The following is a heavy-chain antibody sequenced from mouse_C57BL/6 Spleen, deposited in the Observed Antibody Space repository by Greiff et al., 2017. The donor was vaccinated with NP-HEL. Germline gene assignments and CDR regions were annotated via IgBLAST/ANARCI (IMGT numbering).Heavy chain of an antibody. D-gene: IGHD1-1*01. CDR3: VRDGSSPYYFDY. Sequence: EVKLVESGGGLVQPKGSLKLSCAASGFSFNTYAMNWVRQAPGKGLEWVARIRSKSNNYATYYADSVKDRFTISRDDSESMLYLQMNNLKTEDTAMYYCVRDGSSPYYFDYWGQGTTLTVSS. V-gene: IGHV10-1*01. CDR1: GFSFNTYA. CDR2: IRSKSNNYAT. J-gene: IGHJ2*01.